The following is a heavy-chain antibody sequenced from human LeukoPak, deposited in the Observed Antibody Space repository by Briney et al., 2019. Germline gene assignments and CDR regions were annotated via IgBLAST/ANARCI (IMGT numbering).Heavy chain of an antibody. D-gene: IGHD2-21*01. J-gene: IGHJ5*01. CDR1: GFTFSSYG. V-gene: IGHV3-30*03. Sequence: PGGSLRLSCAASGFTFSSYGMHWVRQAPGKGLEWVAVISYDGSNKYYADSVKGRFTISRDNPKNTLYLQMNSLRAEDTAVYYCARSINWYDYWGQGTPVTVSS. CDR3: ARSINWYDY. CDR2: ISYDGSNK.